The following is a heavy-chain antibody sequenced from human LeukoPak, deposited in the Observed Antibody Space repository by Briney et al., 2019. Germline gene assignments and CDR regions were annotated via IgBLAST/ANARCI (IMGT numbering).Heavy chain of an antibody. D-gene: IGHD3-22*01. CDR2: IYSGGST. J-gene: IGHJ4*02. V-gene: IGHV3-53*04. CDR3: ARPAYYYDSNDY. Sequence: GGSLRLSCAASGFTFSSYSMNWDRQAPGKGLEWVSVIYSGGSTYYADSVKGRFTISRHNSKNTLYLQMNSLRAEDTAVYYCARPAYYYDSNDYWGQGTLVTVSS. CDR1: GFTFSSYS.